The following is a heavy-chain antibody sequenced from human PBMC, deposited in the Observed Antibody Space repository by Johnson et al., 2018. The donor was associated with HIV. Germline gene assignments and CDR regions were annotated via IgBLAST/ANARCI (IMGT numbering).Heavy chain of an antibody. CDR3: ARGSSGSWDAFDI. Sequence: QVQLVESGGGLVQPGGSLRLSCAASGFTFSSYAMSWVRQAPGKGLEWMAVISYDGSNKYYADSVKGRFTISRDNAKNSLYLQMNSLRAEDTAVYYCARGSSGSWDAFDIWGQGTMVTVSS. J-gene: IGHJ3*02. CDR1: GFTFSSYA. D-gene: IGHD1-26*01. CDR2: ISYDGSNK. V-gene: IGHV3-30-3*01.